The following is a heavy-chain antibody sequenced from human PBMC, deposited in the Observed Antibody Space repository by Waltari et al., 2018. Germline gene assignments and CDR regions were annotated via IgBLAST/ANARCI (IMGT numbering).Heavy chain of an antibody. D-gene: IGHD6-6*01. CDR2: INANSGAT. Sequence: QAHLVQSGAEVKKPGASVTVSCEPYGYTFTDFYIHWARQAPGQGLEWMGWINANSGATDSSQKFQGRLTMTRDTSISTAYMELNRLTFGDTAIYYCVKARPSEWCDPWGQGTLVTVSS. CDR3: VKARPSEWCDP. J-gene: IGHJ5*02. V-gene: IGHV1-2*02. CDR1: GYTFTDFY.